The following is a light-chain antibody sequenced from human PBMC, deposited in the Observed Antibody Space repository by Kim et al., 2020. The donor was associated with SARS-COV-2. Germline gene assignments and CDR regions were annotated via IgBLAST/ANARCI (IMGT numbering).Light chain of an antibody. V-gene: IGLV3-9*01. J-gene: IGLJ2*01. CDR1: NIGSEV. CDR2: RDS. Sequence: SVSLRQTASVTCGGDNIGSEVVHWSQQTSGQAPVLVIYRDSNRPSGIPGRFSGSNAGNTATLTISRAQAGDEADYYCQLWDSSVVFGGGTQLTVL. CDR3: QLWDSSVV.